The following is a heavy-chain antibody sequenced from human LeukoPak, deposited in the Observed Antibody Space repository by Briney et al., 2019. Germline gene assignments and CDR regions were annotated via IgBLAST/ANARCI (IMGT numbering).Heavy chain of an antibody. J-gene: IGHJ4*02. V-gene: IGHV3-21*01. CDR3: ARDDERDYTNMVGATLDY. CDR1: GFTVSSNY. CDR2: ISSGNTYI. Sequence: GGSLRLSCAASGFTVSSNYMSWVRQAPGKGLEWVSSISSGNTYIYYADSVKGRFTISRDNAKNSLFLQMNSLRAEDTAIYYCARDDERDYTNMVGATLDYWGQGTLVTVSS. D-gene: IGHD1-26*01.